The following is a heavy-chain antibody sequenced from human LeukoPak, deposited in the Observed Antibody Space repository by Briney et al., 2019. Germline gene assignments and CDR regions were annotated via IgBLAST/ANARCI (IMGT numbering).Heavy chain of an antibody. D-gene: IGHD4-17*01. CDR2: IYYSGST. CDR3: ASYGDYEEGSGVY. J-gene: IGHJ4*02. CDR1: GGSISSGDYY. Sequence: SETLSLTCTVSGGSISSGDYYWSWIRQPPGKGLEWIGYIYYSGSTYYNPSLKSRVTISVDRSKNQFSLKLSSVTAADTAVYYCASYGDYEEGSGVYWGQGTLVTVSS. V-gene: IGHV4-30-4*08.